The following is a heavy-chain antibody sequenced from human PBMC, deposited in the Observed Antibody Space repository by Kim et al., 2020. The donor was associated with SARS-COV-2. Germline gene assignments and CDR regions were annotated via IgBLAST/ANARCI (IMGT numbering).Heavy chain of an antibody. V-gene: IGHV4-59*08. Sequence: STHYHPSPKSRVTISVDTSKNQFSLKLSSVTAADTAVYYCARHSRLQFDYWGQGTLVTVSS. CDR2: ST. CDR3: ARHSRLQFDY. D-gene: IGHD2-21*01. J-gene: IGHJ4*02.